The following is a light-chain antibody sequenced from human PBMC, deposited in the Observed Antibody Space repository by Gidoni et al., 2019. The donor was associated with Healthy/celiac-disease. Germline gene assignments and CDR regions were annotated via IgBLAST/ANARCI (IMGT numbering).Light chain of an antibody. J-gene: IGLJ2*01. CDR2: DDS. Sequence: SSLLSQPPSCSVSSRNTAMITCGGNKMGSKKWDWEQQKAGHAPGLGVYDDSGRPAGIPERFSGSKSGNTATLTISRVEAGDEADYYCQVWDSSSDHPVVFGGGTKLTVL. CDR1: KMGSKK. V-gene: IGLV3-21*03. CDR3: QVWDSSSDHPVV.